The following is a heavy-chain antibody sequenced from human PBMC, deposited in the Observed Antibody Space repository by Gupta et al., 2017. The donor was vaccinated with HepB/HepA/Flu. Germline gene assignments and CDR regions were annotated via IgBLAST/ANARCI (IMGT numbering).Heavy chain of an antibody. Sequence: QVQLVQSAAEVKEPGASVKVSCKASGYSFTSYAVHWLRQAPGQRLEWMGWINGGNGNTKYSQKFEGRVTITRDTIATTAYIELSSLGSEDTAVYYCARHGCSGGCNPGWFDPWGQGTLVTVYS. CDR3: ARHGCSGGCNPGWFDP. V-gene: IGHV1-3*01. J-gene: IGHJ5*02. D-gene: IGHD2-15*01. CDR1: GYSFTSYA. CDR2: INGGNGNT.